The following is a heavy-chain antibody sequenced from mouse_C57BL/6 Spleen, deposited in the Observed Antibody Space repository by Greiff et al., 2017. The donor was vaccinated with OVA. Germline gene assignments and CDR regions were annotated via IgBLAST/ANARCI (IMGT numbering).Heavy chain of an antibody. V-gene: IGHV1-72*01. CDR2: IDPTSGGT. J-gene: IGHJ1*03. Sequence: VQLQQPGPELVKPGASVKLSCKASGYTFTSYWMNWVKQRPGRGLELIGRIDPTSGGTTYNEKFKSKATLTVDEPSSTAYMQLSSLTSEDSAVEYCARGGTGYFDVWGTGTTVTVAS. CDR1: GYTFTSYW. D-gene: IGHD3-3*01. CDR3: ARGGTGYFDV.